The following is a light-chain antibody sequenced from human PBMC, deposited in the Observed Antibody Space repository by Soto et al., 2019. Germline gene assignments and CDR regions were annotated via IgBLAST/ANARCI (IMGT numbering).Light chain of an antibody. CDR1: SSDVGSYNL. Sequence: QSVLTQPASVSGSPGQSITISCTGTSSDVGSYNLVSWYQQHPGKAPKLMIYEGSKRPSGVANRFSGSKSGNTPSLTISGLQAEDEADYYCCSYAGSSTSVVFGGGTKVTVL. CDR2: EGS. CDR3: CSYAGSSTSVV. V-gene: IGLV2-23*01. J-gene: IGLJ2*01.